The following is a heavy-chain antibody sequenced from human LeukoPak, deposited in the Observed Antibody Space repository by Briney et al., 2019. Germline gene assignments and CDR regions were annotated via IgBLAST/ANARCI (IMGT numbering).Heavy chain of an antibody. D-gene: IGHD1-14*01. CDR1: GHTFTTYY. Sequence: ASVKVSCKASGHTFTTYYVHLVRQAPEQGLEWMGVINPSGDGTNYPQRFQDRVTLTKDTSTNTVYIELSSLRSEDTAIYYCAKETPNTGWFDPWGQGTLVTVSS. CDR2: INPSGDGT. CDR3: AKETPNTGWFDP. J-gene: IGHJ5*02. V-gene: IGHV1-46*01.